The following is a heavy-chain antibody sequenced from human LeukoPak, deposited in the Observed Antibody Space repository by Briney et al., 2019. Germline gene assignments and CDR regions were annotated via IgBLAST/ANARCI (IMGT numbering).Heavy chain of an antibody. CDR2: IYYSGST. J-gene: IGHJ4*02. CDR1: GGSISSSCYY. V-gene: IGHV4-39*01. D-gene: IGHD6-13*01. CDR3: ATRHSSSWYAGDY. Sequence: SETLSLTCTVSGGSISSSCYYWGWSRQPPGKGLEWIGSIYYSGSTYYNPSLKSRVTISVDTSKNQFSLKLSSVTAADTAVYYCATRHSSSWYAGDYWGQGTLVTVSS.